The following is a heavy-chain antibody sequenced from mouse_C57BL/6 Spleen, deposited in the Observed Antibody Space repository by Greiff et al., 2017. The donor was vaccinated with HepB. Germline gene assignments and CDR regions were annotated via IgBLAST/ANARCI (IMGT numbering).Heavy chain of an antibody. D-gene: IGHD1-1*01. CDR3: ARDYGSSLGFAY. CDR1: GYTFTDYY. J-gene: IGHJ3*01. V-gene: IGHV1-26*01. CDR2: INPNNGGT. Sequence: VQLQQSGPELVKPGASVKISCKASGYTFTDYYMNWVKQSHGKSLEWIGDINPNNGGTSYNQKFKGKATLTVDKSSSTAYMELRSLTSEDSAVYYCARDYGSSLGFAYWGQGTLVTVSA.